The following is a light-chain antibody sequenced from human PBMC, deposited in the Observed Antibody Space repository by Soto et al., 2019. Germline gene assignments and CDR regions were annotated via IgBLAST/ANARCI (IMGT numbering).Light chain of an antibody. J-gene: IGLJ2*01. Sequence: QSALTQPASVSGSPGQSITISCTGTSSDVGAYNYVSWYQQHPGKAPKLMIYEVSDRPSGLSNRFSGSKSGNTASLTISGLQADDEADYYCSSYTSSSTVVFGGGTKLTVL. CDR1: SSDVGAYNY. V-gene: IGLV2-14*01. CDR2: EVS. CDR3: SSYTSSSTVV.